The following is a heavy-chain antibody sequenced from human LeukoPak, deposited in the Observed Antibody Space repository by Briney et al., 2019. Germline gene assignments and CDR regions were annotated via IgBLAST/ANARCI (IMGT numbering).Heavy chain of an antibody. Sequence: GGSLRLSCAASGFTFSSYSMNWVRQAPGKGLEWVSYISSSSSTIYYADSVKGRFTISRDNAKNSLYLQMNSLRAEDTAVYYCSRVVRGVIIMLDYWGQGTLVTVSS. V-gene: IGHV3-48*04. J-gene: IGHJ4*02. CDR3: SRVVRGVIIMLDY. CDR1: GFTFSSYS. D-gene: IGHD3-10*02. CDR2: ISSSSSTI.